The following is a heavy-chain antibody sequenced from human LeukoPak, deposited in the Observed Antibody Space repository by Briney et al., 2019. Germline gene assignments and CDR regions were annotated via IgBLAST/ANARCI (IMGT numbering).Heavy chain of an antibody. CDR3: ARGLREDIAAAGTLVFDP. J-gene: IGHJ5*02. CDR2: IYYSGST. D-gene: IGHD6-13*01. CDR1: GVSISSSNSY. Sequence: SETLSLTCSVSGVSISSSNSYWGWIRQPPGKGLEWIGSIYYSGSTNYNPSLKSRVTISVDTSKNQFSLKLSSVTAADTAVYYCARGLREDIAAAGTLVFDPWGQGTLVTVSS. V-gene: IGHV4-39*07.